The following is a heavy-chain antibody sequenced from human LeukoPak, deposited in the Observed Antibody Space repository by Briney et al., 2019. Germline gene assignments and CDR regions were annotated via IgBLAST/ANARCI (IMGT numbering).Heavy chain of an antibody. J-gene: IGHJ4*02. D-gene: IGHD2-8*01. V-gene: IGHV3-74*03. CDR2: ITPDGTDT. CDR1: GFSFSGHW. Sequence: PGGSLRLSCVASGFSFSGHWKHWVRQAPGKGLVAVSRITPDGTDTAYADSVKGRFTISRDNAKNTLYLEMNSLTAEDTALYYCTRSGFSNGYDYWGQGTLVTVSS. CDR3: TRSGFSNGYDY.